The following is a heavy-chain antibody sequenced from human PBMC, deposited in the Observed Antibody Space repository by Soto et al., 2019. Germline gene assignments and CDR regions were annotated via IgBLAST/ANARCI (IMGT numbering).Heavy chain of an antibody. CDR3: AHRVLRTVFGLVTTTAIYFDF. Sequence: QITLNESGPTVVRPTETLTLTCRFSGFSLTTSGVGVGWIRQSPGKAPEWLALIYWDDDKRYSPSLKSRLTLTTHTSKNQVVLTVSDLDPTDTATYYCAHRVLRTVFGLVTTTAIYFDFWGQGTPVAVSS. J-gene: IGHJ4*02. V-gene: IGHV2-5*02. D-gene: IGHD3-3*01. CDR1: GFSLTTSGVG. CDR2: IYWDDDK.